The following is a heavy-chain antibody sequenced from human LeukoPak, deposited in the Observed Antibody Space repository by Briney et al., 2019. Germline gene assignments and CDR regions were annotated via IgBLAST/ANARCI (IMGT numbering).Heavy chain of an antibody. CDR1: GFTFSSYG. D-gene: IGHD2-2*01. CDR2: ISYDGGNK. J-gene: IGHJ6*04. CDR3: AKDQIVVVPAAMYPYYYGMDV. V-gene: IGHV3-30*18. Sequence: GGSLRLSCAASGFTFSSYGMHWVRQAPGKGLEWVAVISYDGGNKYYADSVKGRFTIPRDNSKNTLYLQMNSLRAEDTAVYYCAKDQIVVVPAAMYPYYYGMDVWGKGTTVTVSS.